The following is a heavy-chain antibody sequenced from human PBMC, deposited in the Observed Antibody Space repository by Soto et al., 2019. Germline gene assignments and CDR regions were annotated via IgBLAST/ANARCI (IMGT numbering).Heavy chain of an antibody. CDR2: ISGSGGST. CDR1: GVTFSSYA. D-gene: IGHD3-9*01. CDR3: AKDPSYAILTGPRAPFIDY. V-gene: IGHV3-23*01. J-gene: IGHJ4*02. Sequence: GGSVRLSCAASGVTFSSYAMSRVRQAPGKGLEWVSAISGSGGSTYYADSVKGRFTISRDNSKNTLYLQMNSLRAEDTAVYYCAKDPSYAILTGPRAPFIDYSGQGTLVTVSS.